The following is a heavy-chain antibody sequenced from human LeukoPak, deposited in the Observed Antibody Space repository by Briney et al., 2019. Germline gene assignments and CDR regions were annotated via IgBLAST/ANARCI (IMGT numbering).Heavy chain of an antibody. V-gene: IGHV3-23*01. CDR3: AKDHVATIYLFDY. J-gene: IGHJ4*02. CDR2: ISGSGGST. CDR1: GFTFSGYA. Sequence: GGSLRLSCAASGFTFSGYAMSWVRQAPGKGLEWVSAISGSGGSTYYADSVKGRFTISRDNSKNTLYLQMNSLRAEDTAVYYCAKDHVATIYLFDYWGQGTLVTVSS. D-gene: IGHD5-12*01.